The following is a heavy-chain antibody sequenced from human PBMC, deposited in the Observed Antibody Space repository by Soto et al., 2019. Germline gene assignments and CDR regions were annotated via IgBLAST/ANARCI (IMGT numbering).Heavy chain of an antibody. CDR2: ISGIGHST. CDR1: GFTFSSYA. Sequence: PGGSLRLSCAASGFTFSSYAMGWVRQAPGKGLEWVSSISGIGHSTYYADSVKGRFTTSRDNSKNTLHLQMNSLRAEDTAVYYCAKRIMSTIGHFDSWGQGTLVTVSS. J-gene: IGHJ4*02. CDR3: AKRIMSTIGHFDS. V-gene: IGHV3-23*01. D-gene: IGHD1-1*01.